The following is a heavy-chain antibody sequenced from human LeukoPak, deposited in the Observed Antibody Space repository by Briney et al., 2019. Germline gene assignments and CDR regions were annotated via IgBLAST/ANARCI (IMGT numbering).Heavy chain of an antibody. CDR3: ARSSSPNYYDLLYY. Sequence: SETLSLTCTVSGGSISTYYWSWIRQPPGKGLEWIGYIYYSGSTNYNPSLKSRVTISLDTSKNQFSLKLNSVTAADTAMYYCARSSSPNYYDLLYYWGQGTLVTVSS. CDR2: IYYSGST. V-gene: IGHV4-59*01. J-gene: IGHJ4*02. CDR1: GGSISTYY. D-gene: IGHD3-22*01.